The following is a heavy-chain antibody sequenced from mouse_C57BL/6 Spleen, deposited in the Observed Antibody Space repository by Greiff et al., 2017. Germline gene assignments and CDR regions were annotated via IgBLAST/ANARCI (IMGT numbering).Heavy chain of an antibody. V-gene: IGHV1-59*01. Sequence: QVQLKQPGAELVRPGTSVKLSCKASGYTFTSYWMHWVKQRPGQGLEWIGVIDPSDSYTNYNQKFKGKATLTVDTSSSTAYMQLSSLTSEDSAVYYCAGGDYWGQGTTLTVSS. J-gene: IGHJ2*01. CDR3: AGGDY. CDR2: IDPSDSYT. CDR1: GYTFTSYW.